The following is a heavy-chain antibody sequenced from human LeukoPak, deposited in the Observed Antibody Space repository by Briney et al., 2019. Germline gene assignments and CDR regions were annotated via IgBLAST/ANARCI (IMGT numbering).Heavy chain of an antibody. CDR3: ARVSSSGWYGGVDY. CDR1: GGSISSYY. Sequence: SETLSLTCTVSGGSISSYYWSWIRQPPGKGLEWIGYIYYSGSTNYNPSLKSRVTISVDTSKNRFSLKLSSVTAADTAVYYCARVSSSGWYGGVDYWGQGTLVTVSS. CDR2: IYYSGST. J-gene: IGHJ4*02. V-gene: IGHV4-59*01. D-gene: IGHD6-19*01.